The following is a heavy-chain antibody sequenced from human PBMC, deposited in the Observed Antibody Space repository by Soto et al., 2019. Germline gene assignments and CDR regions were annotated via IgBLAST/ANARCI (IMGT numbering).Heavy chain of an antibody. J-gene: IGHJ6*02. Sequence: ASVKVSCKASGGTFSSYAISWVRQAPGQGLEWMGGIIPIFGTANYAQKFQGRVTITADESTSTAYMELGSLRSEDKAVYYCARERNDKGGSQAYDILTGYYRYGMDVWGQGTTVTVSS. CDR2: IIPIFGTA. D-gene: IGHD3-9*01. CDR1: GGTFSSYA. V-gene: IGHV1-69*13. CDR3: ARERNDKGGSQAYDILTGYYRYGMDV.